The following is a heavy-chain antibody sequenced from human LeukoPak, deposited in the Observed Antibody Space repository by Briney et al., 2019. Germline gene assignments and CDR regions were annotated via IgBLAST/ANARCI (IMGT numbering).Heavy chain of an antibody. V-gene: IGHV4-4*07. CDR2: IYTSGST. CDR3: AGDDSSGYEKFDS. CDR1: GGSISSYY. D-gene: IGHD3-22*01. Sequence: SETLSLTCIVSGGSISSYYWSWIRQPAGKGREWIGRIYTSGSTNYNPSLKSRVTMSVDTSKNQFSLKLSSVTAADTAVYYCAGDDSSGYEKFDSWGQGTLVTVCS. J-gene: IGHJ5*01.